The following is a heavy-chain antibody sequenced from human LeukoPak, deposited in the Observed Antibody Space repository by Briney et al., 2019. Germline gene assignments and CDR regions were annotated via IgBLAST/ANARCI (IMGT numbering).Heavy chain of an antibody. Sequence: PGGSLRLSCAVSGITLSNYGMTWVRQAPGKGLEWVAGISDTGGRTNYADSVKGRFTISRDNPKNTLYLQMNSLRAEDTAVYFCAKRGVVIRVILVGLHKEAYYFDSWGQGALVTVSS. CDR2: ISDTGGRT. J-gene: IGHJ4*02. CDR1: GITLSNYG. CDR3: AKRGVVIRVILVGLHKEAYYFDS. V-gene: IGHV3-23*01. D-gene: IGHD3-22*01.